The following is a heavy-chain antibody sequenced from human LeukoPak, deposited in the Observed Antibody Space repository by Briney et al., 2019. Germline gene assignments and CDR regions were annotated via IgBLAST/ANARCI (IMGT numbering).Heavy chain of an antibody. J-gene: IGHJ6*03. CDR2: ISGSGGST. CDR1: GSAFNNYV. Sequence: PGGSLRLSCAASGSAFNNYVINWVRQAPGKGLEWVSGISGSGGSTYYAASVRGRFIISRDSSKNTIFLQMSSLRAEDTAAYYCARGPNSDFWSGYSHYMDVWGKGTTAFVSS. CDR3: ARGPNSDFWSGYSHYMDV. D-gene: IGHD3-3*01. V-gene: IGHV3-23*01.